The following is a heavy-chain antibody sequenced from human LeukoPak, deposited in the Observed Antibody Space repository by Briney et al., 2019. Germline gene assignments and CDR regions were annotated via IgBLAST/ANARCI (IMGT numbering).Heavy chain of an antibody. CDR3: AKLTSASGAYGVDV. CDR2: ISGSGGSK. CDR1: GFTFSSYA. J-gene: IGHJ6*02. Sequence: SGGSLRLSCAASGFTFSSYAMNWVRQAPGKGLEWVSTISGSGGSKHYADSVEGRFTISRDNSKNTVYLQMNSLRAEDTAIYYCAKLTSASGAYGVDVWGQGTTVTVPS. D-gene: IGHD3-10*01. V-gene: IGHV3-23*01.